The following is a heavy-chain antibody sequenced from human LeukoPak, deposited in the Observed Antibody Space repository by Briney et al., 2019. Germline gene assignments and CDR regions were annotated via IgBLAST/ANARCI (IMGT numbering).Heavy chain of an antibody. D-gene: IGHD3-22*01. CDR3: GRDYDRSGYYCY. Sequence: GASVQVSCKASGYSVTNYGISWVRQAPGQGLEWMGWISAYNGNPNYAQKLQGRVTMTTDTSTSTAYMELRSLRSDDTAVYYCGRDYDRSGYYCYWGQGTLVTVSS. CDR2: ISAYNGNP. J-gene: IGHJ4*02. V-gene: IGHV1-18*01. CDR1: GYSVTNYG.